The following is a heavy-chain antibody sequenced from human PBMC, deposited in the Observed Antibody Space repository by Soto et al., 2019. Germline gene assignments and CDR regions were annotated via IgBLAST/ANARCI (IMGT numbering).Heavy chain of an antibody. D-gene: IGHD5-12*01. CDR3: ARARSSGIVATIEFDY. Sequence: ASVKVACKASVGTFTSWAIIWVRQAPGQGLEWMGRIIPILGIANYAQKFQGRVTITADKSTSTAYMELSSLRSEDTAVYYCARARSSGIVATIEFDYWGQGTLVTVSS. V-gene: IGHV1-69*04. CDR1: VGTFTSWA. J-gene: IGHJ4*02. CDR2: IIPILGIA.